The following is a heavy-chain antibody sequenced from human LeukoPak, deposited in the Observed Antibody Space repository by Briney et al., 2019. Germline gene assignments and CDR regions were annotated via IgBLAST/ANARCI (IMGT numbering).Heavy chain of an antibody. V-gene: IGHV4-61*05. J-gene: IGHJ5*02. CDR3: ARVYYDSSHSWFDP. CDR1: GGSISSSSYY. D-gene: IGHD3-22*01. Sequence: SETLSLTCTVSGGSISSSSYYWGWIRQPPGKGLEWIGRIYTSGSTNYNPSLKSRVTMSVDTSKNQFSLKLSSVTAADTAVYYCARVYYDSSHSWFDPWGQGTLVTVSS. CDR2: IYTSGST.